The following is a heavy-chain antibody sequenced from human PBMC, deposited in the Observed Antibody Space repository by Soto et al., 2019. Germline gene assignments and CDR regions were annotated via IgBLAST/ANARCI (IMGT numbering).Heavy chain of an antibody. V-gene: IGHV4-4*07. CDR2: IYSSGST. J-gene: IGHJ5*02. Sequence: QVHLQESGPGLVKPSETLSLNCTVSGGTMICYYWTWIRQHAAKGLEWIGRIYSSGSTKYNSSLQSRVTVSLDTSKNQFSLRLTSVTAADTAVYYCARGQRFSDWFYPWGQGTLVTVSS. CDR3: ARGQRFSDWFYP. D-gene: IGHD3-3*01. CDR1: GGTMICYY.